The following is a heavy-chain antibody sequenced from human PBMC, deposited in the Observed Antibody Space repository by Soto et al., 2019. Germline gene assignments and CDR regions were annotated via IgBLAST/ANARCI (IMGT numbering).Heavy chain of an antibody. V-gene: IGHV1-69*12. J-gene: IGHJ6*02. CDR1: GGTFSSYA. CDR2: IIPIFGTA. D-gene: IGHD3-16*01. Sequence: QVQLVQSGAEVKKRGSSVKVSCKASGGTFSSYAISWVRQAPGQGLEWMGGIIPIFGTANYAQKFQGRVTITADESTSTAYMELSSLRSEDTAVYYCARDLSHLVGGYYGMDVWGQGTTVTVSS. CDR3: ARDLSHLVGGYYGMDV.